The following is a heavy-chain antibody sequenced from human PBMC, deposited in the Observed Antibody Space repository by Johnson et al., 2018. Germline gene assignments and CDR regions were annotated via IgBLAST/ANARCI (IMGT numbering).Heavy chain of an antibody. V-gene: IGHV1-58*01. CDR2: IVVGSGNT. J-gene: IGHJ3*02. Sequence: QLVESGPEVKKPGTSVKVSCKASGFTFTSSAVQWVRQARGQRLEWIGWIVVGSGNTNYAQKFQERVPITRDMSTSTAYMGLSSLRSEDTAVYYCAADRGYDYVSDLDIWGQGTMVTVSS. CDR1: GFTFTSSA. D-gene: IGHD3-16*01. CDR3: AADRGYDYVSDLDI.